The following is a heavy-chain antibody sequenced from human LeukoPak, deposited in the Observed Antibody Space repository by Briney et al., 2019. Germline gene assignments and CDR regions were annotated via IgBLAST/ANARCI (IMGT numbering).Heavy chain of an antibody. CDR1: GGSISSYY. J-gene: IGHJ4*02. CDR3: ARGGYNPFDY. V-gene: IGHV4-59*01. D-gene: IGHD5-24*01. Sequence: PSETLSLTCTVSGGSISSYYWSWIRQPPGKGLEWIGYIYYSGSTNYNPSLKSRVTISVDTSKNQFSLKLSSVTAADTAVYYCARGGYNPFDYWGQGTLVTVSS. CDR2: IYYSGST.